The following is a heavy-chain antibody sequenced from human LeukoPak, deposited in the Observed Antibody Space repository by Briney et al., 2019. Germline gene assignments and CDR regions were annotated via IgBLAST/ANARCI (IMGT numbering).Heavy chain of an antibody. J-gene: IGHJ3*02. D-gene: IGHD2-15*01. CDR3: ARDDIVVVVAGGDAFDI. Sequence: GASVKVSCKASGYTFTGYYMHWVRQAPGQGLEWMGWINPNSGGTNYAQKFQGRVTMTRDTSISTAYMELSRLRSDDTAVYYCARDDIVVVVAGGDAFDIWGQGTMVTVSS. V-gene: IGHV1-2*02. CDR1: GYTFTGYY. CDR2: INPNSGGT.